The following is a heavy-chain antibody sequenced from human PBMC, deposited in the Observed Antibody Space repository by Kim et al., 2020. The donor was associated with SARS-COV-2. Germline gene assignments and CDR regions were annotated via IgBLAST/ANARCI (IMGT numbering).Heavy chain of an antibody. D-gene: IGHD3-10*01. Sequence: ASVKVSCKASGYTFTSYYMHWVRQAPGQGLEWMGIINPSGGSTSYAQKFQGRVTMTRDTATSTVHMELSSLRSEDTAVYYCARDGVSVWFGDTGAYFDYWGQGTLVTVSS. J-gene: IGHJ4*02. V-gene: IGHV1-46*01. CDR3: ARDGVSVWFGDTGAYFDY. CDR2: INPSGGST. CDR1: GYTFTSYY.